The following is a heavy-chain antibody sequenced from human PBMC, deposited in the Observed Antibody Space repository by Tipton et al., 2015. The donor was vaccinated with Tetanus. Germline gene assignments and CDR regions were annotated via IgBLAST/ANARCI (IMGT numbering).Heavy chain of an antibody. Sequence: TLSLTCSVSGYSVGRGTDYWTWIRQPPGKGLEWIGHVYLIGSTYYNPSLESRLTLSVDESNNRFSLQLKSVTTADPVVYYCARFYCGGACHSPFYNAMAVWGQGTTVTVSS. J-gene: IGHJ6*02. CDR2: VYLIGST. CDR3: ARFYCGGACHSPFYNAMAV. D-gene: IGHD2-21*02. V-gene: IGHV4-61*01. CDR1: GYSVGRGTDY.